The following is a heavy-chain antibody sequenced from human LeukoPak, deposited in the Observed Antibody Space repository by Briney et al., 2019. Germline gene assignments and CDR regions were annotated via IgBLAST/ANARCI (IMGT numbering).Heavy chain of an antibody. CDR3: ARVGHSSTSPCHDY. CDR2: INHSGST. Sequence: PSETLSLTCAVSGGSFSGYYWSWIRQPPGKGLEWIGEINHSGSTNYNPSLKSRVTISVDTSKNQFSLKLSSVTAADTAVYYCARVGHSSTSPCHDYWGQGTLVTVSS. V-gene: IGHV4-34*01. J-gene: IGHJ4*02. CDR1: GGSFSGYY. D-gene: IGHD6-13*01.